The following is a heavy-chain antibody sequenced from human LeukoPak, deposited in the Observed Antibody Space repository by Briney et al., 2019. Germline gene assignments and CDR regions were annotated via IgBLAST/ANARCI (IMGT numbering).Heavy chain of an antibody. CDR1: GFTVSSNY. CDR3: ARDSRGILSLAFDI. Sequence: GGSLRLSCAASGFTVSSNYMSWVRQAPGKGLEWVSVIYSGGSTYYADSVKGRFTVSRDNSKNTLYLQMNSLRAEDTAVYYCARDSRGILSLAFDIWGQGTMVTVSS. CDR2: IYSGGST. V-gene: IGHV3-53*01. D-gene: IGHD6-19*01. J-gene: IGHJ3*02.